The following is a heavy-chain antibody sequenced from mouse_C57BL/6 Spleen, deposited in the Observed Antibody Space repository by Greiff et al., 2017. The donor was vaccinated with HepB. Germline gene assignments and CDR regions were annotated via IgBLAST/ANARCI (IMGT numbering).Heavy chain of an antibody. CDR1: GYAFSSSW. Sequence: QVQLQQSGPELVKPGASVKISCKASGYAFSSSWMNWVKQRPGKGLEWIGRIYPGDGDTNYNGKFKGKATLTADKSSSTAYMQLSSLTSEDSAVYFCARGEDYDDYYAMDYWGQGTSVTVSS. V-gene: IGHV1-82*01. CDR2: IYPGDGDT. CDR3: ARGEDYDDYYAMDY. D-gene: IGHD2-4*01. J-gene: IGHJ4*01.